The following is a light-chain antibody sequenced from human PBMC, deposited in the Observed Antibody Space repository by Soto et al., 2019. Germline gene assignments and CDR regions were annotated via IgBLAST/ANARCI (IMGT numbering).Light chain of an antibody. J-gene: IGKJ4*01. CDR3: QQRSNWPLT. Sequence: EIVLTQSPATLSFSPLERATLSFRASQSVSSYLAWYQQKPGQAPRLLIYDASNRATGIPARFSGSGSGTDFTLTISSLEPEDFAVYYCQQRSNWPLTFGGGTKVDIK. CDR2: DAS. CDR1: QSVSSY. V-gene: IGKV3-11*01.